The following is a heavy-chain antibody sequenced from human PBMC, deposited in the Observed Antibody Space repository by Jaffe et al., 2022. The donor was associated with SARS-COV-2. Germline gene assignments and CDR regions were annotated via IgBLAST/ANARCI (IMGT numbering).Heavy chain of an antibody. CDR2: INPNSGGT. CDR3: ARAPGLSYVGDGMDV. V-gene: IGHV1-2*02. Sequence: QVQLVQSGAEVKKPGASVKVSCKASGYTFTGYYMHWVRQAPGQGLEWMGWINPNSGGTNYAQKFQGRVTMTRDTSISTAYMELSRLRSDDTAVYYCARAPGLSYVGDGMDVWGQGTTVTVSS. D-gene: IGHD3-16*01. J-gene: IGHJ6*02. CDR1: GYTFTGYY.